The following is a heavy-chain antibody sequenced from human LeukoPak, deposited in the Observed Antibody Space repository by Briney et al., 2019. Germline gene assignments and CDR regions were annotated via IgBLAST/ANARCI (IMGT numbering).Heavy chain of an antibody. CDR1: GGSISSYY. V-gene: IGHV4-59*01. CDR3: ARVGGTDYDSSGYYGYKAFDI. CDR2: IYCSGST. Sequence: SETLSLTCTVSGGSISSYYWSWIRQPPGKGLEWIGYIYCSGSTNYNPSLKSRVTISVDASKNQFSLKLSSVTAADTAVYYCARVGGTDYDSSGYYGYKAFDIWGQGTMVTVSS. D-gene: IGHD3-22*01. J-gene: IGHJ3*02.